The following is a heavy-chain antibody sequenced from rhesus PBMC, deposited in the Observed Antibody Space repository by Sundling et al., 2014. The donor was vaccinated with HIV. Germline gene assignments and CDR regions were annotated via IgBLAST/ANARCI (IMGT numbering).Heavy chain of an antibody. CDR3: ARMGYSSGWSGFDY. D-gene: IGHD6-31*01. J-gene: IGHJ4*01. CDR1: GFTFSSYG. CDR2: IWFDGSEK. Sequence: EVQLVESGGGWVQPGGSLRLSCEASGFTFSSYGMHWVRQAPGKGLEWVAVIWFDGSEKYYADSVKDRFTISRDDSKKILYLQMNNLKLEDTAVYYCARMGYSSGWSGFDYWGQGVLVTVSS. V-gene: IGHV3-54*02.